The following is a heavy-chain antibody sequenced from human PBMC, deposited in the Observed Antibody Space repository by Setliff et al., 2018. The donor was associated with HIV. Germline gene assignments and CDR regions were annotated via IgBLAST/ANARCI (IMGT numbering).Heavy chain of an antibody. V-gene: IGHV1-2*02. CDR3: VRAPYYYDNSGYYYD. D-gene: IGHD3-22*01. CDR2: ISPDNANT. CDR1: GYTFTDYF. J-gene: IGHJ4*02. Sequence: ASVKVSCKSSGYTFTDYFMHWVRQAPGQGLEWMGWISPDNANTRISQKLQGSVTMTRDTSINTVYMELTRLRSDDTAVYYCVRAPYYYDNSGYYYDWGQGTLVTVSS.